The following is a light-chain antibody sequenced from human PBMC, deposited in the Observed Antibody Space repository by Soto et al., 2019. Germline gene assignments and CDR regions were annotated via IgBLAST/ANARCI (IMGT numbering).Light chain of an antibody. Sequence: QSVLTQPPSASGSPGQSVTISCTGTSSDVGGYNYVSWYQQHPGKAPKLMIYEVSKRPSGAPDRFSGSKSGNTASLTVSGLQDEDEADYYCSSYAGSNWVFGGGTQMTVL. CDR1: SSDVGGYNY. CDR3: SSYAGSNWV. J-gene: IGLJ3*02. CDR2: EVS. V-gene: IGLV2-8*01.